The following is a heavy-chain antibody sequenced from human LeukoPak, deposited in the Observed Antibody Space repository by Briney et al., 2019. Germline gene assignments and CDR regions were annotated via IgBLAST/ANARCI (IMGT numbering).Heavy chain of an antibody. CDR2: ISAYNGNT. CDR1: GYTFTSYG. CDR3: ARDLPMVPGDAFDI. J-gene: IGHJ3*02. Sequence: ASVKVSCKASGYTFTSYGISWVRQAPGQGLEWMGWISAYNGNTNYAQKLRGRVTMTTDTSTSTAYMELRSLRSDDTAVYYCARDLPMVPGDAFDIWGQGTKVTVSS. D-gene: IGHD3-10*01. V-gene: IGHV1-18*01.